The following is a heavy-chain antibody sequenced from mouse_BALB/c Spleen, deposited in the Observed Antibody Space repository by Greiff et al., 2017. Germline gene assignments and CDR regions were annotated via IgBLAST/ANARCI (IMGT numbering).Heavy chain of an antibody. Sequence: EVMLVESGAELVKPGASVKLSCPASGFNIKDTYMHWVKQRPEQGLEWIGRIDPANGNTKYDPKFQGKATITADTSSNTAYLQLSSLTSEDTAVYYCARGYSHFDYWGQGTTLTVSS. CDR3: ARGYSHFDY. CDR1: GFNIKDTY. J-gene: IGHJ2*01. CDR2: IDPANGNT. V-gene: IGHV14-3*02.